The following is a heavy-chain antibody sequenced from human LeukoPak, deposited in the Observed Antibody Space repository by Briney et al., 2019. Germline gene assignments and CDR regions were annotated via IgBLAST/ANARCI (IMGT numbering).Heavy chain of an antibody. Sequence: ATVKVSCKASGYTFTSYDINWVRQATGQGLEWMGWMNPNSGNTGYAQKFQGRVTMTRNTSISTAYMELSSLRSEDMAVYYCAGGSYYYDSSGFGYWGQGTLVAVSS. CDR1: GYTFTSYD. CDR2: MNPNSGNT. V-gene: IGHV1-8*01. CDR3: AGGSYYYDSSGFGY. D-gene: IGHD3-22*01. J-gene: IGHJ4*02.